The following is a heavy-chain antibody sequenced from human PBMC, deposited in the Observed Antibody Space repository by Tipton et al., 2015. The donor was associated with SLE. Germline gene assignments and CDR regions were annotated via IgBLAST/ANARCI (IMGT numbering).Heavy chain of an antibody. V-gene: IGHV4-59*11. J-gene: IGHJ4*02. CDR3: ARDFRYDFWSGYYDY. CDR2: IYYSGSS. Sequence: TLSLTCTVSGGSISSHYWTWIRQPPGKGLEWIGYIYYSGSSNYNPSLKSRVTISVDTSKNQFSLRLSSVTAADTAVYYCARDFRYDFWSGYYDYWGQGTLVTVSS. D-gene: IGHD3-3*01. CDR1: GGSISSHY.